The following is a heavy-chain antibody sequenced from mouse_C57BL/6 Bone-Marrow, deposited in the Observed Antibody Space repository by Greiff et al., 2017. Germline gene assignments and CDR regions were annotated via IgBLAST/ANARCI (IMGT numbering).Heavy chain of an antibody. CDR3: ARWGVVGYAMDY. J-gene: IGHJ4*01. D-gene: IGHD1-1*01. CDR1: GYTFTSYG. Sequence: VKLQQSGAELARPGASVKLSCKASGYTFTSYGISWVKQRTGQGLEWIGEIYPRSGNTYYNEKFKGKATLTADKSSSTAYMELRSLTSEDSAVYFCARWGVVGYAMDYWGQGTSVTVSS. V-gene: IGHV1-81*01. CDR2: IYPRSGNT.